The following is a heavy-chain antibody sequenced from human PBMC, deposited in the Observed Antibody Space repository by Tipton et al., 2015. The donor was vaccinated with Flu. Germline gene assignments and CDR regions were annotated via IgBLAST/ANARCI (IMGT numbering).Heavy chain of an antibody. CDR2: IYSGGDT. Sequence: QLVQSGGGLVQPGGSLRLSCAASGFTVSSNYMSWVRQAPGKGLEWVSVIYSGGDTYYADSVKGRFTVSRDDSKNMLSLQMDSLRAEDTAVYYCTRGQGANPWGQGTLVTVSS. J-gene: IGHJ5*02. CDR3: TRGQGANP. CDR1: GFTVSSNY. V-gene: IGHV3-53*01.